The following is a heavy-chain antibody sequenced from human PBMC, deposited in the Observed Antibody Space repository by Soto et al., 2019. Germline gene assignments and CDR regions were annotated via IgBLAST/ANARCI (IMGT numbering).Heavy chain of an antibody. J-gene: IGHJ4*02. D-gene: IGHD2-15*01. CDR1: GYTFASYA. V-gene: IGHV1-3*01. Sequence: QVQLVQSGAEVKMPGASVKVSSKAAGYTFASYAMHWVRQAPGERLEWMGWINAGNGNTKYSQKFQGRVTITRDTSASTAYMELSSLRSEDTAVYYCARGPGGPDGPGDYWGQGTLVTVSS. CDR2: INAGNGNT. CDR3: ARGPGGPDGPGDY.